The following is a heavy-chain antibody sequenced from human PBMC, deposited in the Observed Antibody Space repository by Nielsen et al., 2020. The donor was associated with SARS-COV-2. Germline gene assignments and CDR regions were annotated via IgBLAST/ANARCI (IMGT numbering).Heavy chain of an antibody. D-gene: IGHD2-2*02. Sequence: GESLKISCAASGFTFSSYWMSWVRQAPGKGLEWVAKIDQEGSEKYYVDSVKGRFTISRDNAKNSLYLQMNSLRAEDTAVYYCARDLVCSSTSCYSYGMDVWGQGTTVTVSS. V-gene: IGHV3-7*01. CDR3: ARDLVCSSTSCYSYGMDV. CDR1: GFTFSSYW. CDR2: IDQEGSEK. J-gene: IGHJ6*02.